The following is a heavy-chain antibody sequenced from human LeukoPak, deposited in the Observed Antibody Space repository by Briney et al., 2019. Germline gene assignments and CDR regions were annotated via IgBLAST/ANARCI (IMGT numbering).Heavy chain of an antibody. D-gene: IGHD6-13*01. CDR2: IYYSGST. J-gene: IGHJ3*02. CDR3: ARDRIRIAAAEAFDI. V-gene: IGHV4-30-4*01. CDR1: GGSISSGDYY. Sequence: PSETLSLTCTVSGGSISSGDYYWSWIRQPPGKGLEWIGYIYYSGSTYYNPSLKSRVTISVDTSKNQFSLKLSSVTAADTAVYYCARDRIRIAAAEAFDIWGQGTMVTVSS.